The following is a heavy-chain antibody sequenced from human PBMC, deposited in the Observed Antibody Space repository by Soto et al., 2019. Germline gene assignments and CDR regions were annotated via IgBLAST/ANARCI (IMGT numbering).Heavy chain of an antibody. CDR3: ATGRSDSGWYEEQC. J-gene: IGHJ1*01. CDR2: LSYLGTT. V-gene: IGHV4-39*01. CDR1: NDSIRSGTYY. D-gene: IGHD6-19*01. Sequence: PSETLSLTCTVSNDSIRSGTYYWAWIRQPPGRGLEWIGSLSYLGTTDYNPSLKSRVTISKDASKNQFSLKLTSMTAADTAVYYCATGRSDSGWYEEQCWGQGTLVTVSS.